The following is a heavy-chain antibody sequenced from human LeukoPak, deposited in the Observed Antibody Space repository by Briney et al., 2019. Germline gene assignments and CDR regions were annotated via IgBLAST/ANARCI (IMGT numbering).Heavy chain of an antibody. CDR1: GGTFSVYS. D-gene: IGHD6-19*01. Sequence: ASVKVSCKASGGTFSVYSITWVRQAPGQGLEWMGRIIPILGIANYAQKFQGRVTITADKSTSTAYMELSSLRSEDTAVYYCARDKEAGTFDYWGQGTLVTVPS. J-gene: IGHJ4*02. V-gene: IGHV1-69*04. CDR2: IIPILGIA. CDR3: ARDKEAGTFDY.